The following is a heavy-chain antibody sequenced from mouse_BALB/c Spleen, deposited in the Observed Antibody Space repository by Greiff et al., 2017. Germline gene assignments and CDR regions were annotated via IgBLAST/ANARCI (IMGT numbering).Heavy chain of an antibody. CDR2: ISSGGGST. Sequence: DVQLVESGGGLVKPGGSLKLSCAASGFAFSSYDMSWVRQTPEKRLEWVAYISSGGGSTYYPDTVKGRFTISRDNAKNTLYLQMSSLKSEDTAMYYCARRASTMITTGYFDYWGQGTTLTVSS. CDR1: GFAFSSYD. V-gene: IGHV5-12-1*01. D-gene: IGHD2-4*01. CDR3: ARRASTMITTGYFDY. J-gene: IGHJ2*01.